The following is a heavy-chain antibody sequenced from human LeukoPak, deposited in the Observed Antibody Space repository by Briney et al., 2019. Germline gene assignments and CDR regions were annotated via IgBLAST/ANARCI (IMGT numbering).Heavy chain of an antibody. Sequence: SQSLSLTSTVSGASINSVSYYWGWIRQPGGNGLEWIGRIYISGSTNYNPSLKSRVTISVDTSKNQFSLKLSSVTAADTAVYYCARVLSGSYYGVDYWGQGTLVTVSS. CDR2: IYISGST. CDR1: GASINSVSYY. D-gene: IGHD1-26*01. J-gene: IGHJ4*02. CDR3: ARVLSGSYYGVDY. V-gene: IGHV4-61*02.